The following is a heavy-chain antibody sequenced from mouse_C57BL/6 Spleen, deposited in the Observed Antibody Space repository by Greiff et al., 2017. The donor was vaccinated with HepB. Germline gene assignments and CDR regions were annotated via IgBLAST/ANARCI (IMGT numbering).Heavy chain of an antibody. V-gene: IGHV1-50*01. J-gene: IGHJ2*01. D-gene: IGHD2-5*01. CDR2: IDPSDSYT. CDR1: GYTFTSYW. CDR3: ARYSNYVYYFDY. Sequence: QVHVKQPGAELVKPGASVKLSCKASGYTFTSYWMQWVKQRPGQGLEWIGEIDPSDSYTNYNQKFKGKATLTVDTSSSTAYMQLSSLTSEDSAVYYCARYSNYVYYFDYWGQGTTLTVSS.